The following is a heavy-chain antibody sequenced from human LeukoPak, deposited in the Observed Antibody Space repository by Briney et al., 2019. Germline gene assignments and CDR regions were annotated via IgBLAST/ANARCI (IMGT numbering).Heavy chain of an antibody. D-gene: IGHD6-19*01. Sequence: GGSLRLSCAASGFTFSDYAMSWVRQAPGKGLEWVSGISGSGGSTYYAGSVKGRFTISRDNSKNTLYLQMNSLRAEDTAVYYCAKAGTGYSSGWYAVLGDFDYWGQGTLVTVSS. J-gene: IGHJ4*02. CDR1: GFTFSDYA. CDR3: AKAGTGYSSGWYAVLGDFDY. V-gene: IGHV3-23*01. CDR2: ISGSGGST.